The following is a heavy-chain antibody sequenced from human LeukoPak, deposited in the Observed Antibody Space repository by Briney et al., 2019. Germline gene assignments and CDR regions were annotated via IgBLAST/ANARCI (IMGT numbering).Heavy chain of an antibody. Sequence: SETLTLTCAVSGDSITSSKWRSWVRQSPEKGLEWIGEIYHSGATNYNPSLKSRVTMSVDKSKNQFSLNLSSVTAADTAVYYCASGSHAVTTHFDYWGQGTLVTVSS. D-gene: IGHD3-16*01. CDR2: IYHSGAT. CDR3: ASGSHAVTTHFDY. CDR1: GDSITSSKW. J-gene: IGHJ4*02. V-gene: IGHV4-4*02.